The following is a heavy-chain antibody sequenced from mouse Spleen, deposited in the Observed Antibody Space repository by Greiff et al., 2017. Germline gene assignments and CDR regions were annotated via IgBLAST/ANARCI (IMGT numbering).Heavy chain of an antibody. J-gene: IGHJ4*01. D-gene: IGHD4-1*01. CDR2: ISSGGSYT. CDR1: GFTFSSYG. CDR3: ARHMSWDVYAMDY. Sequence: EVQGVESGGDLVKPGGSLKLSCAASGFTFSSYGMSWVRQTPDKRLEWVATISSGGSYTYYPDSVKGRFTISRDNAKNTLYLQMSSLKSEDTAMYYCARHMSWDVYAMDYWGQGTSVTVSS. V-gene: IGHV5-6*01.